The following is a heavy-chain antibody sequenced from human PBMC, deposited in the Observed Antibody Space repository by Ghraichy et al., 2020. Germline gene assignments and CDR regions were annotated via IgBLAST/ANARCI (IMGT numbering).Heavy chain of an antibody. CDR3: ARDSGTSSGYGMDV. Sequence: GESLNISCAASGFTFSSYSMNWVRQAPGKGLEWVSSISSSSSYIYYADSVKGRFTISRDNAKNSLYLQMNSLRAEDTAVYYCARDSGTSSGYGMDVWGQGTTVTVSS. V-gene: IGHV3-21*01. D-gene: IGHD2-2*01. CDR2: ISSSSSYI. J-gene: IGHJ6*02. CDR1: GFTFSSYS.